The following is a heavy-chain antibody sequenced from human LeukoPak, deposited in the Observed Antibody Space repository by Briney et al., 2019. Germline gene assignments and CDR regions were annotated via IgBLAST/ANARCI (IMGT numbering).Heavy chain of an antibody. CDR1: GFTSNYW. D-gene: IGHD5-12*01. Sequence: PGGSLRLSCAAIGFTSNYWMHWVRQAPGKGLVWVSRISGDGSTTFYADSVKGRFTISRDNSKNTLYLQMNSLRAEDTAVYYCTRGYSGYSNFDCWGQGTLVTVSS. J-gene: IGHJ4*02. CDR2: ISGDGSTT. CDR3: TRGYSGYSNFDC. V-gene: IGHV3-74*01.